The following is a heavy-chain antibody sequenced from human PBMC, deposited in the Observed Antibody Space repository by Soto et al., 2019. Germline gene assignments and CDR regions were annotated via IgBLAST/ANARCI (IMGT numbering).Heavy chain of an antibody. Sequence: ESGGGLVKPGGSLRLSCAASGFTFSDYYMSWIRQAPGKGLEWVSYISSSSSYTNYADSVKGRFTISRDNAKNSLYLQMNSLRAEDTAVYYCARVQVAARRAYYFDYWGQGTLVTVSS. CDR3: ARVQVAARRAYYFDY. CDR1: GFTFSDYY. D-gene: IGHD6-6*01. V-gene: IGHV3-11*06. J-gene: IGHJ4*02. CDR2: ISSSSSYT.